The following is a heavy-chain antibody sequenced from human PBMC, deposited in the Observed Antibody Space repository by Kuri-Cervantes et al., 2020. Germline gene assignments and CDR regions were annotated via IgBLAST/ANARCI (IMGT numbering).Heavy chain of an antibody. CDR1: GGSFSGYY. CDR3: ASGVGSPTYFDY. J-gene: IGHJ4*02. CDR2: INHSGST. V-gene: IGHV4-34*01. Sequence: SETLSLTCAVYGGSFSGYYWSWIRQPPGKGLEWIGEINHSGSTNYNPSLKSRVTISVDTSKNQFSLKLSSLRSEDTAVYYCASGVGSPTYFDYWGQGTLVTVSS. D-gene: IGHD1-26*01.